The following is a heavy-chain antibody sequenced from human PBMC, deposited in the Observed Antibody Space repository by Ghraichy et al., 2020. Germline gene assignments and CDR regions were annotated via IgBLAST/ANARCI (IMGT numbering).Heavy chain of an antibody. CDR3: ARDRPRHPIFGVVISNYYYYGMDV. CDR1: GFTFSSYS. CDR2: ISSSSSYI. D-gene: IGHD3-3*01. Sequence: GGSLRLSCAASGFTFSSYSMNWVRQAPGKGLEWVSSISSSSSYIYYADSVKGRFTISRDNAKNSLYLQMNSLRAEDTAVYYCARDRPRHPIFGVVISNYYYYGMDVWGQGTTVTVSS. J-gene: IGHJ6*02. V-gene: IGHV3-21*01.